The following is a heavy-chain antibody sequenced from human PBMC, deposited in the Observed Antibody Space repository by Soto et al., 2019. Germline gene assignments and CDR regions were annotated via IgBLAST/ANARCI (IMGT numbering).Heavy chain of an antibody. V-gene: IGHV3-9*01. CDR2: ISWNSGSI. CDR3: AIAYYYYGMDV. CDR1: GFTFDDYA. J-gene: IGHJ6*02. Sequence: PGGSLRLSCAASGFTFDDYAMHWVRQAPGKGLEWVSGISWNSGSIGYADSVKGRFTISRDNAKNSLYLQMHSLRAEDTALYYCAIAYYYYGMDVWGQGTTVTVSS.